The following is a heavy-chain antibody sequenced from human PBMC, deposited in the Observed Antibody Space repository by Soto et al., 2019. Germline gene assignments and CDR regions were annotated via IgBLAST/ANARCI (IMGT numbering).Heavy chain of an antibody. Sequence: QVQLVQSGAEVKKPGSSGKVSCKASGGTFSSYAISWVLQAPGQGLEWMGGIIPIFGTANYAQKFQGRVTITADESTSTAYMELSSLRSEDTAVYYCGRRGAIAVEAYYYYYGMDVWGQGTTVTVSS. CDR3: GRRGAIAVEAYYYYYGMDV. D-gene: IGHD6-19*01. V-gene: IGHV1-69*12. J-gene: IGHJ6*02. CDR2: IIPIFGTA. CDR1: GGTFSSYA.